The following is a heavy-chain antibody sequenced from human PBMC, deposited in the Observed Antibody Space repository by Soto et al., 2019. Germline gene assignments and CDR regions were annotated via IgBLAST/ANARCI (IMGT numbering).Heavy chain of an antibody. CDR1: GYTFTGYY. CDR2: INPNSGGT. CDR3: ARGPRRTGKTAVDY. J-gene: IGHJ4*02. Sequence: ASVKVSCKASGYTFTGYYMHWVRQAPGQGLEWMGWINPNSGGTNYAQKFQGWVTMTRDTSISKAYMELSRLRSDDTAVYYCARGPRRTGKTAVDYWGQGTLVTFSS. D-gene: IGHD1-1*01. V-gene: IGHV1-2*04.